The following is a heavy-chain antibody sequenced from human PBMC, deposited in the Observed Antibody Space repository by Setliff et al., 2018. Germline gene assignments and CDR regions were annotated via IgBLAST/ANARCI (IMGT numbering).Heavy chain of an antibody. CDR1: GFTFRDYD. Sequence: GGSLRLSCAASGFTFRDYDMHWVRQAPGKGLEWVASIRYDGSNKYYADSVKGRFTISRDNAKNLLYLQMNSLRAEDTAIYSCAKFSSVPGSRFFDYWGQGALVTVSS. CDR2: IRYDGSNK. J-gene: IGHJ4*02. D-gene: IGHD2-2*01. CDR3: AKFSSVPGSRFFDY. V-gene: IGHV3-30*02.